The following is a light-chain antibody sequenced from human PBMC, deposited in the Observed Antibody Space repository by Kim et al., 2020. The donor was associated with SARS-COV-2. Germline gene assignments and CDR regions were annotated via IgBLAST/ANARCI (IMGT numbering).Light chain of an antibody. Sequence: ASVGDRVTITCRASQSISSYLNWYQQKPGKAPKLLIYAVFSLQSGVPSRFSGSGSGTDFTLTISSLQPEDFATYYCQQSYSTPRTFGGGTKVDIK. J-gene: IGKJ4*01. V-gene: IGKV1-39*01. CDR2: AVF. CDR3: QQSYSTPRT. CDR1: QSISSY.